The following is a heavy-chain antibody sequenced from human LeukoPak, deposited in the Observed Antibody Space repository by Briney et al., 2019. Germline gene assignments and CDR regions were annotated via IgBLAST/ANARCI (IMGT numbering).Heavy chain of an antibody. CDR3: ARHKSSGTYPLDY. V-gene: IGHV4-59*08. CDR1: GGSISTYS. D-gene: IGHD1-26*01. CDR2: IYFSGST. Sequence: PSETLSLTCTVSGGSISTYSWSWIRQPPGKGLEWIGHIYFSGSTNYNPSLKSRVTISVDTSKNQFSLKLSSVTAADTAVYYCARHKSSGTYPLDYWGQGTLVTVSS. J-gene: IGHJ4*02.